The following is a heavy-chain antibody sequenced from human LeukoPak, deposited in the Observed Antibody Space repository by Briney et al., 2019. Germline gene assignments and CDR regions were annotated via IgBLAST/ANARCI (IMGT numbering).Heavy chain of an antibody. V-gene: IGHV3-23*01. CDR3: ALYYYDSSGPNSGYFDY. CDR2: ISGSGGST. Sequence: GGSLRLSCAASGFTFSSYAMSWVRQAPGKGLEWVPAISGSGGSTYYADSVKGRFTISRDNSKNTPYLQMNSLRAEDTAVYYCALYYYDSSGPNSGYFDYWGQGTLVTVSS. J-gene: IGHJ4*02. CDR1: GFTFSSYA. D-gene: IGHD3-22*01.